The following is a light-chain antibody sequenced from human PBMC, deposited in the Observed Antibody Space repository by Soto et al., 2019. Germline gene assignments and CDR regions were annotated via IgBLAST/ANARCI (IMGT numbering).Light chain of an antibody. CDR3: QQRSNWPRIT. CDR2: GAS. V-gene: IGKV3-11*01. CDR1: QRVSSN. Sequence: EVVMTQSPATRSVSPGDRATLSCRASQRVSSNLAWYQQKPGQAPRLLIYGASNRATGIPARFSGSGSGTDFTLTISSLEPEDFAVYYCQQRSNWPRITFGQGTLLEI. J-gene: IGKJ5*01.